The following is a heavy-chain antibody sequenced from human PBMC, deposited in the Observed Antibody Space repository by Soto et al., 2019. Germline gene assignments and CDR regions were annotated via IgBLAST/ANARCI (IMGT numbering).Heavy chain of an antibody. CDR3: ARGQRFSDWFDP. D-gene: IGHD3-3*01. Sequence: PSETLSLTCTVSGGAINGYYWTWIRQPAGKGLEWIGRIYSSGGTKYNPSLQSRVTMSLDTSKNQFSLRLTSVTAAETAVYYCARGQRFSDWFDPWGQGTLVTVS. J-gene: IGHJ5*02. V-gene: IGHV4-4*07. CDR1: GGAINGYY. CDR2: IYSSGGT.